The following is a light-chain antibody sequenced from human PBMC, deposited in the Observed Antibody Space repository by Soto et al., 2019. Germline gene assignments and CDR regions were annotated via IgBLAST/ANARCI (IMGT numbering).Light chain of an antibody. V-gene: IGLV2-11*01. CDR1: SNDVGRYNY. Sequence: QSALTQPRSVSGSPGQSVTISCTGTSNDVGRYNYVSWYQQHPDKAPKLIIYDVTKRPSGVPDRFSGSKSDNTASLTISGLQPDDEADYYCCAYAGTYTFVFGTGTKVTVL. CDR3: CAYAGTYTFV. J-gene: IGLJ1*01. CDR2: DVT.